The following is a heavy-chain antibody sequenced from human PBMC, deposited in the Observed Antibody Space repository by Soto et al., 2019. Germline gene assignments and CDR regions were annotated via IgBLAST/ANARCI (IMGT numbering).Heavy chain of an antibody. CDR2: IYYSGST. J-gene: IGHJ4*02. V-gene: IGHV4-59*01. D-gene: IGHD3-10*01. CDR3: AREHYYGSGSYYIDY. CDR1: GGSISSYY. Sequence: PSETLSLTCTVSGGSISSYYWSWIRQPPGKGLEWIGYIYYSGSTNYNPSLKSRVTISVDTSKNQFSLKLSSVTAADTAVYYCAREHYYGSGSYYIDYWGQGTLVTVSS.